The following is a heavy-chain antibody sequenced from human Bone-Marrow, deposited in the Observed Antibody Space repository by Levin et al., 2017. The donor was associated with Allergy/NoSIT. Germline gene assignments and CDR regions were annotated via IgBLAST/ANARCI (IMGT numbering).Heavy chain of an antibody. V-gene: IGHV4/OR15-8*02. CDR3: AREKGAGTYMGFDY. Sequence: SQTLSLTCVVSGGSISSTNWWIWVRQSPGKGLEWVGEIYHNGNTNYNPSLMSRVTMTIDKSRNQFSLILNSVTAADTAVYFCAREKGAGTYMGFDYWGQGTLVTVSS. J-gene: IGHJ4*02. CDR1: GGSISSTNW. CDR2: IYHNGNT. D-gene: IGHD3-10*01.